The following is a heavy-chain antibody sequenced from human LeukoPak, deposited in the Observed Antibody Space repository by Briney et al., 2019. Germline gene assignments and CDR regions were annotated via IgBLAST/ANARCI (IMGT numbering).Heavy chain of an antibody. Sequence: ASVKVSCKASGYTFTSYGISWVRQAPGQGREGMGWISAYDGNTNYAQKLQGRVAMTTDTSTSTAYMELRSLRSDDTAVYYCAREGNWNDLNAFDIWGQGTMVTVSS. CDR2: ISAYDGNT. D-gene: IGHD1-1*01. V-gene: IGHV1-18*01. J-gene: IGHJ3*02. CDR1: GYTFTSYG. CDR3: AREGNWNDLNAFDI.